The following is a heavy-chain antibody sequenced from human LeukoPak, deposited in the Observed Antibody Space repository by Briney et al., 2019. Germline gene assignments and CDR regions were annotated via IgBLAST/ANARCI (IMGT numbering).Heavy chain of an antibody. CDR3: ARGDCSGGSCYPEYYYYYYMDV. D-gene: IGHD2-15*01. J-gene: IGHJ6*03. CDR2: MNPNSGNT. CDR1: GYTFTSYD. V-gene: IGHV1-8*01. Sequence: ASVKVSCKASGYTFTSYDINWVRQATGQGLEWMGWMNPNSGNTGYAQKFQGRVTMTRNTSISTAYMELSSLRSEDTAVYYCARGDCSGGSCYPEYYYYYYMDVWGKGTTVTVSS.